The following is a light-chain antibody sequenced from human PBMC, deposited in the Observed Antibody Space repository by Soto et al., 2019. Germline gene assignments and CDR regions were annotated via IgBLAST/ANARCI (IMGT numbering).Light chain of an antibody. CDR1: QSIGSW. Sequence: DIQMTQSPSTLSASVGDRVTITFRASQSIGSWLAWYQQKPGKAPKLLIYDASSLESGVPSRFSGSGSRTEFTLTISSLQPDDFATYYCQQYNSYWTFGQGTKVDIK. CDR3: QQYNSYWT. CDR2: DAS. J-gene: IGKJ1*01. V-gene: IGKV1-5*01.